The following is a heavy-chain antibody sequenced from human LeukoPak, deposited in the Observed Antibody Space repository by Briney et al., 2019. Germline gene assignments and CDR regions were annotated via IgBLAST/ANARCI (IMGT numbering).Heavy chain of an antibody. CDR1: GFTFSSYG. Sequence: GGSLRLSCAASGFTFSSYGMHWVRQAPGKGLVWVSRINSDGSSTSYAGSVKGRFTISRDNAKNTLYLQMNSLRAEDTAVYYCARVSGIAAAGTHFDYWGQGTLVTVSS. D-gene: IGHD6-13*01. J-gene: IGHJ4*02. CDR2: INSDGSST. V-gene: IGHV3-74*01. CDR3: ARVSGIAAAGTHFDY.